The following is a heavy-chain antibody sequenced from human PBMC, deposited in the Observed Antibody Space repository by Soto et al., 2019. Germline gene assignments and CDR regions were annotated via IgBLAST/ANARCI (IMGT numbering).Heavy chain of an antibody. CDR1: GGTFSSYA. CDR2: IIPIFGTA. D-gene: IGHD5-12*01. CDR3: ARADIVATIHQYYYGMDV. V-gene: IGHV1-69*01. J-gene: IGHJ6*02. Sequence: QVQLVQSGAEVKKPGSSVKVSCKASGGTFSSYAISWVRQAPGQGLEWMGGIIPIFGTANYAQKFQSRVTINADESTSTAYMELSSLRSGDTAVYYCARADIVATIHQYYYGMDVWGQGTTVTISS.